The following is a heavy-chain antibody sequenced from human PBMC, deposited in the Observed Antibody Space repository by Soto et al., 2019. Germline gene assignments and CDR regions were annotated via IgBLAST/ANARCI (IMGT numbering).Heavy chain of an antibody. J-gene: IGHJ6*02. CDR3: ARCPQPPDTDDPYAVDV. Sequence: QVQLVQSGTEVKKPGASVKVSCKASGGTFSRSGFHWVRQAPGQGLEWMGMIVPSVDTTNYAQKFQARVTISADQFTSTVYMELSSLRSEDTAVYYCARCPQPPDTDDPYAVDVWGQGTRVIVSS. D-gene: IGHD2-8*02. CDR2: IVPSVDTT. V-gene: IGHV1-69*18. CDR1: GGTFSRSG.